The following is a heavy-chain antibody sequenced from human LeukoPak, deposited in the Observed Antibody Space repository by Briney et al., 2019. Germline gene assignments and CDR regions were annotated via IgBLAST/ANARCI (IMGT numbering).Heavy chain of an antibody. Sequence: GGSLRLSCAASGFTFSSYWMSWVRQAPGKGLEWVANIKQDGSEKYYVDSVKARFTISRDNAKNSLYLQMNSLRAEDTAVYYCARRHCSSTSCYLFLPRYDAFDIWGQGTMVTVSS. CDR2: IKQDGSEK. V-gene: IGHV3-7*01. D-gene: IGHD2-2*01. CDR3: ARRHCSSTSCYLFLPRYDAFDI. CDR1: GFTFSSYW. J-gene: IGHJ3*02.